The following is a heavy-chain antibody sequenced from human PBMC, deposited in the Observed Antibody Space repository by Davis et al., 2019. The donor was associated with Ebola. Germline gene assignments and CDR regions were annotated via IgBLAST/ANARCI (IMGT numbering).Heavy chain of an antibody. V-gene: IGHV4-4*02. D-gene: IGHD6-13*01. Sequence: SETLSLTCDASGGSITTNYWRSWVRQPPGKGLEWIGEIHPLGSANYKPSLTSRLTISLDKSKNQISLRLDSVTAADTAVYYCARVGSVDSSWESDYWGQGTLVTVSS. CDR3: ARVGSVDSSWESDY. CDR1: GGSITTNYW. J-gene: IGHJ4*02. CDR2: IHPLGSA.